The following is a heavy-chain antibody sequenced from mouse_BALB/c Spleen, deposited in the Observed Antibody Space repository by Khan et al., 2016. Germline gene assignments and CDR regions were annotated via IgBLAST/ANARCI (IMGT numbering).Heavy chain of an antibody. CDR2: IDPANGNT. Sequence: VQLQQSGAELVKPGASVKLSCTAAGFNIKDTYMHWVKQRPEQGLEWIGRIDPANGNTKYDPKFQGKATITADTSSNTAYLQLSSLPSEDTAVYSCARSPYDYDVGFAYWGQGTLVTVSA. D-gene: IGHD2-4*01. CDR3: ARSPYDYDVGFAY. V-gene: IGHV14-3*02. J-gene: IGHJ3*01. CDR1: GFNIKDTY.